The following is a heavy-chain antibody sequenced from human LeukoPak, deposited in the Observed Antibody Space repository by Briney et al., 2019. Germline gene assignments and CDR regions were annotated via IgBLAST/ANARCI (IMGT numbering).Heavy chain of an antibody. CDR3: AKDPEIFDSPVY. CDR2: ISGSGGST. V-gene: IGHV3-23*01. CDR1: GFTFSSYA. D-gene: IGHD3-3*01. J-gene: IGHJ4*02. Sequence: GGSLRLSCAASGFTFSSYAMSWVRQAPGKGLEGVSAISGSGGSTYYADSVKGLFTISRDNSKNTLYLQMNSLRAEDTAVYYCAKDPEIFDSPVYWGQGTLVTVSS.